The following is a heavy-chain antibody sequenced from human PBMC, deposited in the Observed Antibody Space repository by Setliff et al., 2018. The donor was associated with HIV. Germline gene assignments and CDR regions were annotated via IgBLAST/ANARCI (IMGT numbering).Heavy chain of an antibody. D-gene: IGHD3-10*01. CDR2: ISAYNGNT. CDR3: ARDLLSGLPGWPSAHGY. Sequence: GASVKVSCKASGYTFTNYGFSWVRQAPGQGLEWMGWISAYNGNTNYAQKFQDRVTMTTDTSTPTAYMELRSLRSDDTAVYYCARDLLSGLPGWPSAHGYWGQGTLVTVSS. CDR1: GYTFTNYG. V-gene: IGHV1-18*01. J-gene: IGHJ4*02.